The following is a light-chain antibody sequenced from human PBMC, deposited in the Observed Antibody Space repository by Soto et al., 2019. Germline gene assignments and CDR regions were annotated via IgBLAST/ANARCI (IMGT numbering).Light chain of an antibody. Sequence: DIQMTQCPSSLSASVGDRVNITCRASQSISSYLKWYQQKPGKADKLLIHAASSLQSGVPSRFSGSGSGTDFTLTISSLQHEDFATYYCQHSYSTPWTFGQGTKVDIK. CDR2: AAS. CDR1: QSISSY. CDR3: QHSYSTPWT. J-gene: IGKJ1*01. V-gene: IGKV1-39*01.